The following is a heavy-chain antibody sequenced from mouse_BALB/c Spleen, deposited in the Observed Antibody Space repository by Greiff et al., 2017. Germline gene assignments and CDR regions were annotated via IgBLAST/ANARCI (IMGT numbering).Heavy chain of an antibody. CDR3: ARKREYGNYIYAMDY. J-gene: IGHJ4*01. Sequence: EVQGVESGGGLVKPGGSLKLSCAASGFTFSDYYMYWVRQTPEKRLEWVATISDGGSYTYYPDSVKGRFTISRDNAKNNLYLQMSSLKSEDTAMYYCARKREYGNYIYAMDYWGQGTSVTVSS. V-gene: IGHV5-4*02. CDR1: GFTFSDYY. CDR2: ISDGGSYT. D-gene: IGHD2-10*02.